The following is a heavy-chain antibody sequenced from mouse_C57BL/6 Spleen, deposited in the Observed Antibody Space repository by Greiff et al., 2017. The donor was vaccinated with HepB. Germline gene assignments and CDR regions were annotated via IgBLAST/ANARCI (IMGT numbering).Heavy chain of an antibody. V-gene: IGHV5-9*01. J-gene: IGHJ3*01. CDR3: ARRGHYSNSFAY. CDR2: ISGGGGNT. D-gene: IGHD2-5*01. CDR1: GFTFSSYT. Sequence: EVQLVESGGGLVKPGGSLKLSCAASGFTFSSYTMSWVRQTPEKRLEWVATISGGGGNTYYPDSVKGRFTISRDNAKNTLYLQMSSLRSEDTALYYCARRGHYSNSFAYWGQGTLVTVSA.